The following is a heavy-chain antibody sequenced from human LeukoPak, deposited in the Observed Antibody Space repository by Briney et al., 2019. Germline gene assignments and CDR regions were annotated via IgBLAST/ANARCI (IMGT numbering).Heavy chain of an antibody. J-gene: IGHJ4*02. Sequence: ATVKVSCKASGYTFTSYGISWVRQAPGQGLEWMGWISAYNGNTNYAQKFQGRVTMTRDTSTSTVYMELSSLRSEDTAVYYCAKLGIPGIAVAGGRYYFDYWGQGTLVTVSS. D-gene: IGHD6-19*01. CDR2: ISAYNGNT. V-gene: IGHV1-18*01. CDR3: AKLGIPGIAVAGGRYYFDY. CDR1: GYTFTSYG.